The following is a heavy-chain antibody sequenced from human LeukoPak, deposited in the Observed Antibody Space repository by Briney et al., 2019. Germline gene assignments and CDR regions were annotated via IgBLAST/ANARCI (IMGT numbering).Heavy chain of an antibody. J-gene: IGHJ4*02. CDR3: ARGLGATLGCTYYFDY. V-gene: IGHV4-61*02. Sequence: SQTLSLTCTVSGGAISSGSYYWSWIRQPAGKGLEWIGRIYTSGSTNYNPSLKSRVTISVDTSKNQFSLKLSSVTAADTAVYYCARGLGATLGCTYYFDYWGQGTLVTVSS. CDR2: IYTSGST. CDR1: GGAISSGSYY. D-gene: IGHD1-26*01.